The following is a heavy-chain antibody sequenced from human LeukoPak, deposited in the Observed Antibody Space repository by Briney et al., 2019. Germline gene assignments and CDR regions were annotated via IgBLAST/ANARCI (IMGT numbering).Heavy chain of an antibody. V-gene: IGHV1-18*04. CDR1: GYNFDRYG. J-gene: IGHJ4*02. CDR2: ISTYNGNT. CDR3: ARDLGHCRNIICSSSAY. Sequence: GASVKVSCKGSGYNFDRYGVSWVRQAPGQGLEWMGWISTYNGNTIHAQKFEGRVTVTTDTSTNTVYMDLRSLRSDDTAVYYCARDLGHCRNIICSSSAYWGQGTLVTVSS. D-gene: IGHD2-2*01.